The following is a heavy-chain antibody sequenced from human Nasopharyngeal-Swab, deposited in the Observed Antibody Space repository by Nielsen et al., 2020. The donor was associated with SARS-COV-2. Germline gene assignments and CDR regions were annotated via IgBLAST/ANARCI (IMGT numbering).Heavy chain of an antibody. Sequence: ASVKVSCKVSGYTLTELSMHWVRQAPGKGLEWMGGFDPEDGETIYAQKFQGRVTMTEDTSTDTAYMELSSLRSEDTAVYYCATLRKYYYDSSGYPNLYYYYYYGMDVWGQGTTVTVSS. CDR3: ATLRKYYYDSSGYPNLYYYYYYGMDV. J-gene: IGHJ6*02. V-gene: IGHV1-24*01. CDR2: FDPEDGET. CDR1: GYTLTELS. D-gene: IGHD3-22*01.